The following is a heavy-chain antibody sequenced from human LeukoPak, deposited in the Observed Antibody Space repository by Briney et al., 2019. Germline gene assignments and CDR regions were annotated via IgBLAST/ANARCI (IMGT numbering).Heavy chain of an antibody. D-gene: IGHD6-13*01. CDR3: ARGGPYSSSWFGGFDP. V-gene: IGHV4-31*03. Sequence: PSETLSLTCTVSGGSISSGGYYWSWIRQHPGKGLEWIGYIYYSGSTYYNPSLKSRVTISVDTSKNQFSLKLSSVTAADTALYYCARGGPYSSSWFGGFDPWGQGTLVTVSS. CDR2: IYYSGST. CDR1: GGSISSGGYY. J-gene: IGHJ5*02.